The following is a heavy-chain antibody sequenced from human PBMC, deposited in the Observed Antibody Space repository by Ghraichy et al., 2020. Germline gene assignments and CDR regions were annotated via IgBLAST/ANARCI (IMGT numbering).Heavy chain of an antibody. D-gene: IGHD1-1*01. Sequence: GGSLRLSCAASGFTLSKYWMHWVRQVQGKGRGWVSGFNGVGGKTNYADSGKGRLSIPTDKAKNTLYLQMNRLRAEDTAVYYGVGDSDGNFGACWGQGTLVTVSS. J-gene: IGHJ4*02. V-gene: IGHV3-74*01. CDR2: FNGVGGKT. CDR1: GFTLSKYW. CDR3: VGDSDGNFGAC.